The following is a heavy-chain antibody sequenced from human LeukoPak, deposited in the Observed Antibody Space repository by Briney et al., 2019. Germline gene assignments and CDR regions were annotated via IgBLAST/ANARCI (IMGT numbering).Heavy chain of an antibody. CDR3: ARARASYATTEIDY. CDR2: INPNSGGT. CDR1: GYTFTGYF. Sequence: GASVKVSCKASGYTFTGYFIHWVRQAPGQGLEWMGWINPNSGGTDYAQRFQGRVTMTRDTSISTAYMELSRLRSDDTAVYYCARARASYATTEIDYWGQGTLVTVSS. V-gene: IGHV1-2*02. J-gene: IGHJ4*02. D-gene: IGHD2-2*01.